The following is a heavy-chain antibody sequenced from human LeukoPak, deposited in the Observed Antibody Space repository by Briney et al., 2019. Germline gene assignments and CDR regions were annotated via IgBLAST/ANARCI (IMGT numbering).Heavy chain of an antibody. CDR3: AREAGYCASTARSSGSLCAFDI. Sequence: MTSETLSLTCTVSGGSFSSGHYYWSWIRQPPGKGLEWIGSIYYSGDSYYNASLKSRLTVSVDTSKDQFSLKLNYVTAADTAVYYCAREAGYCASTARSSGSLCAFDIWGQGTTVTVSS. D-gene: IGHD2-2*01. CDR2: IYYSGDS. J-gene: IGHJ3*02. V-gene: IGHV4-30-4*01. CDR1: GGSFSSGHYY.